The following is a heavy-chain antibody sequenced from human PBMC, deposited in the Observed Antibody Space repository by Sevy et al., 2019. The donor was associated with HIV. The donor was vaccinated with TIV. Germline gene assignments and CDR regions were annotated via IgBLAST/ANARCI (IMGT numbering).Heavy chain of an antibody. CDR3: ASAREYYEDNSGYFDY. D-gene: IGHD3-22*01. CDR2: FDPEDGET. CDR1: GHTLNQLS. V-gene: IGHV1-24*01. Sequence: SSVKVSCKVSGHTLNQLSMHWVRQAPGKGLEWMGRFDPEDGETIYVQRFQGRFTMTEDTSTDTAYMHLSSLRSEDTAVYYCASAREYYEDNSGYFDYWGQGTLVTVSS. J-gene: IGHJ4*02.